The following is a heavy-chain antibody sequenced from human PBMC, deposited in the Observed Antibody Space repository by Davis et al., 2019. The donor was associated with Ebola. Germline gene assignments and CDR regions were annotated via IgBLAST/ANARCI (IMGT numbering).Heavy chain of an antibody. CDR2: IYYSGST. J-gene: IGHJ4*02. CDR3: ARSPFPGGIDY. D-gene: IGHD2/OR15-2a*01. V-gene: IGHV4-59*01. CDR1: GGSICSYY. Sequence: MPSETLSLTCTVSGGSICSYYWSWIRQPPGKGLEWIGYIYYSGSTNYNPSLKSRVTISVDTSKNQFSLKLSSVTATDTAVYYCARSPFPGGIDYWGQGTLVTVSS.